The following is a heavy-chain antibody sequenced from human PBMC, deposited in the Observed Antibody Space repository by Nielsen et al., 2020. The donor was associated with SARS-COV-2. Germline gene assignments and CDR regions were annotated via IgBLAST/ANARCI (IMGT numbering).Heavy chain of an antibody. CDR2: IYYSGST. D-gene: IGHD3-9*01. V-gene: IGHV4-59*01. Sequence: RQAPGKGLEWMGYIYYSGSTNYNPSLKSRVTISLDTTKNQFSLKVTSVTAADTAVYYCARDRRDLVPDYYLDQSFYGLDVWGQGTTVTVSS. CDR3: ARDRRDLVPDYYLDQSFYGLDV. J-gene: IGHJ6*02.